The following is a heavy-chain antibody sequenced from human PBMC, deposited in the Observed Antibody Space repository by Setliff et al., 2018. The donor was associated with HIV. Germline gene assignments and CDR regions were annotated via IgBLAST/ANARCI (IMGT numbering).Heavy chain of an antibody. CDR2: IYYSGST. D-gene: IGHD6-13*01. CDR3: ARRGIAAAGSDS. Sequence: SETLSLTCSVSGDSVSSRSYYWSWIRQPPGEGLEWIASIYYSGSTYYTPSLKSRVTISVDTSQNQFSLKLNSVTAADTAVYYCARRGIAAAGSDSWGQGTLVTVSS. CDR1: GDSVSSRSYY. V-gene: IGHV4-39*01. J-gene: IGHJ4*02.